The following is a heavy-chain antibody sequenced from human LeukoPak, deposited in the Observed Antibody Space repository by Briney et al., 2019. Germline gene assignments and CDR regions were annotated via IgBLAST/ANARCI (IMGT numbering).Heavy chain of an antibody. J-gene: IGHJ4*02. CDR2: IYNSGST. V-gene: IGHV4-59*08. D-gene: IGHD6-19*01. CDR1: GGSISSYY. CDR3: ARVYSSGWYANEAPDY. Sequence: SETLSLTCTVSGGSISSYYWSWIRQPPGKGLEWIGTIYNSGSTYYNASLESRVTISVDTSKNQFSLKLSSVTAADTAVYYCARVYSSGWYANEAPDYWGQGTLVTVSS.